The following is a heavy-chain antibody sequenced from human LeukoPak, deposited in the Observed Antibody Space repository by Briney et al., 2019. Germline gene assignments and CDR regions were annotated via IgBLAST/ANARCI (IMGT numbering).Heavy chain of an antibody. D-gene: IGHD3-10*01. V-gene: IGHV4-31*03. Sequence: SQTLSLTCTVSGGSISSGGYYWSWIRQHPGKGLEWIGYIYYSGSTYYNPSLKSRVTISVDTFKNQFSLKLSSVTAADTAVYYCARGGYYGSGELDYWGQGTLVTVSS. J-gene: IGHJ4*02. CDR1: GGSISSGGYY. CDR2: IYYSGST. CDR3: ARGGYYGSGELDY.